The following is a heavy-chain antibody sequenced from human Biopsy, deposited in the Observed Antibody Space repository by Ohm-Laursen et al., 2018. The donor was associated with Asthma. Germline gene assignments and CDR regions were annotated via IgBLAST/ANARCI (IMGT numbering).Heavy chain of an antibody. CDR1: GGSFSGYY. Sequence: SETLSLTCAVYGGSFSGYYWSWIRQPPGEGLEWIGEINHSGSTNYNPSLKSRVTISVDTSKNQFSLKLSPVTAADTAVYYCARSAKTIFGVVMGSYYYGMDVWGQGTTVTVSS. CDR2: INHSGST. V-gene: IGHV4-34*01. J-gene: IGHJ6*02. CDR3: ARSAKTIFGVVMGSYYYGMDV. D-gene: IGHD3-3*01.